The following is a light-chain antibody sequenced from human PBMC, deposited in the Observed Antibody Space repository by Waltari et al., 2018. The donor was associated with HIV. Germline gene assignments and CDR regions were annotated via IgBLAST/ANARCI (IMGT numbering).Light chain of an antibody. CDR2: GAS. CDR3: QQYNKWPPLT. V-gene: IGKV3-15*01. CDR1: QSVSSN. J-gene: IGKJ4*01. Sequence: EIVMTQSPPTLSVSPGERATLSCRASQSVSSNLAWYQQKPGQAPRLLIYGASTRATGIPARFRGSGSGTEFTLTISSLQSEDFAVYYCQQYNKWPPLTFGGGTKVEIK.